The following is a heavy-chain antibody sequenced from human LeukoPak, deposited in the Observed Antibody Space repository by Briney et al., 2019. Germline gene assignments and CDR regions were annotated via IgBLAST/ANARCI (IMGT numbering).Heavy chain of an antibody. Sequence: ASVKVSCKASGGTFSSYAISWVRQAPRQGLEWMGGIIPILGTANYAQKFQGRVTITADESTSTAYMELSSLRSEDTAVYYCARGTASKSRFDYWGQGTLVTVSS. D-gene: IGHD2-8*02. CDR1: GGTFSSYA. CDR3: ARGTASKSRFDY. V-gene: IGHV1-69*01. CDR2: IIPILGTA. J-gene: IGHJ4*02.